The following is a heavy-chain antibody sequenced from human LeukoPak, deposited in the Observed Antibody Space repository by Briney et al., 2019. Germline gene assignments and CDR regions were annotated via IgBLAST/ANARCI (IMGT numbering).Heavy chain of an antibody. CDR1: GYSFTSYW. CDR3: ATLGGDGYNYGYFDY. J-gene: IGHJ4*02. CDR2: IYPGDSDT. V-gene: IGHV5-51*01. Sequence: GESLKISCKGSGYSFTSYWIGWVRQMPGKGLEWMGIIYPGDSDTRYSPSFQGQVTISADKSINTAYLQWSSLKASDTAMYYCATLGGDGYNYGYFDYWGQGTLVTVSS. D-gene: IGHD5-24*01.